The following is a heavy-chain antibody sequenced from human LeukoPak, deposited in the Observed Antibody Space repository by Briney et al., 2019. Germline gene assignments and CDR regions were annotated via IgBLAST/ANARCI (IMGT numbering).Heavy chain of an antibody. CDR2: IYYSGST. J-gene: IGHJ5*02. CDR3: ARLSKAGHNWFDP. V-gene: IGHV4-59*01. Sequence: SETLSLTCIVSGGSISSYYWSWIRQPPGKGLEWIGYIYYSGSTNYNPSLKSRVTISVDTSKNQFSLKLSSVTAADTAVYYCARLSKAGHNWFDPWGQGTLVTVSS. D-gene: IGHD6-13*01. CDR1: GGSISSYY.